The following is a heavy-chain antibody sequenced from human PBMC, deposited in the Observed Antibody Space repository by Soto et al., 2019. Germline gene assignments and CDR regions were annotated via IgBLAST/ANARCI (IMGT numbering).Heavy chain of an antibody. CDR3: AEWGKSGSDF. CDR2: ISSSAGTT. J-gene: IGHJ4*02. Sequence: EVLLLESGGGLVQPGGSLRLSCAASGFTFSFYPMSWVRQAPGKGLEWVSGISSSAGTTYYADPVKGRFTISRDNSKDQLYFPKERLRGGGKGGYLWAEWGKSGSDFWGQGTLVTVSS. CDR1: GFTFSFYP. V-gene: IGHV3-23*01. D-gene: IGHD1-26*01.